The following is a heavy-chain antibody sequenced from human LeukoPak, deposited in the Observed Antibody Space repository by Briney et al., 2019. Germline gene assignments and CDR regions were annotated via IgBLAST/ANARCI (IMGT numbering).Heavy chain of an antibody. V-gene: IGHV4-59*01. D-gene: IGHD1-26*01. CDR2: IYYRGST. J-gene: IGHJ3*02. Sequence: PSETLSLTCTVSGGSISSYYWSWIRQPPGKGLEWIGYIYYRGSTNYNPSLKSRVIISVDTSKNQFSLKLSPVTGADTAVYYCASRVGATDDAFDIWGQGTMVTVSS. CDR3: ASRVGATDDAFDI. CDR1: GGSISSYY.